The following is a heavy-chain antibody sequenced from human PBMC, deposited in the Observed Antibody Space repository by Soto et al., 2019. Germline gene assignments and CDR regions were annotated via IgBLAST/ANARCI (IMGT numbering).Heavy chain of an antibody. D-gene: IGHD6-13*01. Sequence: QVQLVQSGAEVKKPGASVKGSCKASGYTFTSYYMHWVRQAPGQGLEGMGIINPSGGSTSYAQKFHGRVTMTRDPSTSTAYMVLSSMRSEDTAVYYCARAVGYSIDYWGQGTLVTVSS. V-gene: IGHV1-46*01. CDR1: GYTFTSYY. CDR2: INPSGGST. J-gene: IGHJ4*02. CDR3: ARAVGYSIDY.